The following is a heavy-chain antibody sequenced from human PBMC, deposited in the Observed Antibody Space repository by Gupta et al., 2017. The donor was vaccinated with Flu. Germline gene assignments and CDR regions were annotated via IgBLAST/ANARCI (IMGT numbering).Heavy chain of an antibody. CDR1: GFTFSSYP. Sequence: QLLESGGGLVQPGGSLRLSCAASGFTFSSYPMTWVRQAPGKGLEWVSSLIPSGGDTYYAGSVRGRFTVSRDNSKDTLFLQMSSLAAEDTAVYYCAKGGVGTSGLDYWGQGTLVTVSS. J-gene: IGHJ4*02. D-gene: IGHD1-1*01. V-gene: IGHV3-23*01. CDR2: LIPSGGDT. CDR3: AKGGVGTSGLDY.